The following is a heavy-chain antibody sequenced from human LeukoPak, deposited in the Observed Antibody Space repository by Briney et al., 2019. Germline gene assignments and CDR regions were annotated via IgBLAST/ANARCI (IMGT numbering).Heavy chain of an antibody. CDR3: ARGGIFGVVKKIKNYFDY. V-gene: IGHV4-34*01. CDR2: INHSGST. CDR1: GGSFSGYY. Sequence: SETLSLTCAVYGGSFSGYYWSWIRRPPGKGLEWIGEINHSGSTNYNPSLKSRVTISVDTSKNQFSLKLSSVTAADTAVYYCARGGIFGVVKKIKNYFDYWGQGTLVTVSS. J-gene: IGHJ4*02. D-gene: IGHD3-3*01.